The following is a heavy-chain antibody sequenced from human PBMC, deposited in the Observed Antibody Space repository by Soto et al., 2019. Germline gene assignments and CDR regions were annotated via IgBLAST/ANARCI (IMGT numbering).Heavy chain of an antibody. D-gene: IGHD2-8*01. CDR1: GFTFSSYD. CDR2: IGTAGDT. CDR3: ARGSKYCTNGVCYSGNAFDI. J-gene: IGHJ3*02. V-gene: IGHV3-13*01. Sequence: GGSLRLSCAASGFTFSSYDMHWVRQATGKGLEWVSAIGTAGDTYYPGSVKGRFTISRENAKNSLYLQMNSLGVGDTAVYYCARGSKYCTNGVCYSGNAFDIWGQGTMVTVSS.